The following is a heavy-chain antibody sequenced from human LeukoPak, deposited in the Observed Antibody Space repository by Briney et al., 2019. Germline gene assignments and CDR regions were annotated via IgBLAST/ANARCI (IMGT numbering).Heavy chain of an antibody. J-gene: IGHJ4*02. CDR1: GGSISSYY. Sequence: SETLSLTCTVSGGSISSYYWSWICQPPGKGLEWIGYIYYSGSTNYNPSLKSRVTISVDASKNQFSLKLSSVTAADTAVYYCAGSSSDSDYWGQGTLVTVSS. CDR3: AGSSSDSDY. CDR2: IYYSGST. V-gene: IGHV4-59*01. D-gene: IGHD2-15*01.